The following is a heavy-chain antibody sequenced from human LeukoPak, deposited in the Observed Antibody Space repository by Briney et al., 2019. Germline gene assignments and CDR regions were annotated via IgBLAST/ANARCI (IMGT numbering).Heavy chain of an antibody. CDR3: VREARGYHYTYFDY. V-gene: IGHV3-13*01. J-gene: IGHJ4*02. D-gene: IGHD5-18*01. CDR1: GFTLGGHD. CDR2: VSAGHQA. Sequence: GGSLRLSCTASGFTLGGHDMHWVRQTTGDGLEWVAAVSAGHQAFYAGSVKGQFTVSREDAKNSLYLQMKSLRAGDTAVYYCVREARGYHYTYFDYWGQGSLVTVSS.